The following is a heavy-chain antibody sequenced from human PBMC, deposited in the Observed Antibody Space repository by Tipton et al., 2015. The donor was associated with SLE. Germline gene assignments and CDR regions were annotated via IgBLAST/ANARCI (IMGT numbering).Heavy chain of an antibody. D-gene: IGHD1-7*01. V-gene: IGHV4-61*09. Sequence: TLSLTCTVSGGSISSGSDFWTWIRQPAGKGLEWIGYIFTSGTTKYNPSLQSRVTISADKSKNQFSLEVNSVTAADTAVYYCARGWDYLDQAGIDYWGQGTLVTVSS. CDR3: ARGWDYLDQAGIDY. J-gene: IGHJ4*02. CDR1: GGSISSGSDF. CDR2: IFTSGTT.